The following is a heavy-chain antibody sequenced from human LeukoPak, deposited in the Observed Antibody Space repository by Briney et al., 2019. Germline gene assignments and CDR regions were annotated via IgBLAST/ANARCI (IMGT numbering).Heavy chain of an antibody. CDR2: IYYSGST. CDR3: ARDFRAGGFDY. Sequence: PSETLSLTCTVSGGSISSYYWSWLRQPQGKGLEWIGYIYYSGSTNYNPSLKSRVTISVDTSKNQFSLKLSSVTAADTAVYYCARDFRAGGFDYWGQGTLVTVSS. J-gene: IGHJ4*02. CDR1: GGSISSYY. V-gene: IGHV4-59*01. D-gene: IGHD3-10*01.